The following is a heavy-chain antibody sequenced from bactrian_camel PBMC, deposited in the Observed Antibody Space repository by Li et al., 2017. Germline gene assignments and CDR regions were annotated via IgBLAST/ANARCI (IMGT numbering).Heavy chain of an antibody. Sequence: VQLVESGGGSVQTGGSLRLTCVVSGHSRGSNCVGWYRLPPGRAPAEREGIAAIRRSGGETWYAGSVKGRFTISQDSAKTTAYLQMNSLTPDDTGMYYCALGGTRGVGGTWYPELNYWDKGTQVTVS. J-gene: IGHJ4*01. CDR3: ALGGTRGVGGTWYPELNY. CDR1: GHSRGSNC. CDR2: IRRSGGET. V-gene: IGHV3S55*01. D-gene: IGHD3*01.